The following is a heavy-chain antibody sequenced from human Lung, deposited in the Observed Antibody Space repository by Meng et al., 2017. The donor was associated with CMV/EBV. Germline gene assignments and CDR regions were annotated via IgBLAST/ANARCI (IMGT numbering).Heavy chain of an antibody. CDR2: IIPVRGIT. J-gene: IGHJ5*01. D-gene: IGHD2-2*01. V-gene: IGHV1-69*04. CDR3: AREQYCSNTNCFNWFDS. Sequence: GDYSSYSVSWVRQAPGQGLEWMGRIIPVRGITNYAQKFQGRVTITADRSTSTFYMELSSLRSEDTAMYYCAREQYCSNTNCFNWFDSWAQGTLVTVS. CDR1: GDYSSYS.